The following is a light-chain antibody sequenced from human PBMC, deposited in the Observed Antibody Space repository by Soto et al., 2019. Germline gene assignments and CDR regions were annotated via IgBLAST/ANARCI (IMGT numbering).Light chain of an antibody. CDR3: HQYKTYMYT. V-gene: IGKV1-5*03. CDR1: QSIDSG. Sequence: DIQMTQSPSTLSASVGYRVTITCRASQSIDSGLAWYQQKPGKAPKLLIYRASSVESGVPSRFSGSGSGTAFTLTISSLQPYDFATYYCHQYKTYMYTFAQGTKLEIK. J-gene: IGKJ2*01. CDR2: RAS.